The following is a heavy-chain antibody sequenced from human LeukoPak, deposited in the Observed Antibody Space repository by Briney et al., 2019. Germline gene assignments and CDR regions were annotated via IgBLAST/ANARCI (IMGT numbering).Heavy chain of an antibody. CDR2: IYYDGST. Sequence: SETLSLTCTVSGGSISSSGSYWGWIRQPPGKGLEWIGSIYYDGSTYYNPSLKSRVTISVDTPKNYFSLKLSSVTAADTAVYYCASSVWWPYYFDYWGQGTLVTVSS. D-gene: IGHD4/OR15-4a*01. CDR3: ASSVWWPYYFDY. V-gene: IGHV4-39*02. J-gene: IGHJ4*02. CDR1: GGSISSSGSY.